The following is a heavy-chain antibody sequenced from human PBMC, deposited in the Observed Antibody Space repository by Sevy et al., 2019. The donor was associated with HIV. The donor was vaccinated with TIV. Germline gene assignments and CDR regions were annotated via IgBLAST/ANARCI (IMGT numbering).Heavy chain of an antibody. Sequence: GESLKISCAASGFTFSSYSMNWVRQAPGKGLEWVSSISSSSSYIYYADSVKGRFTISRDNAKNSLYLQMNSLRAEDTAVYYRARAYCSGGSCYSGRFDYYYGMDVWGQGTTVTVSS. CDR2: ISSSSSYI. CDR1: GFTFSSYS. CDR3: ARAYCSGGSCYSGRFDYYYGMDV. J-gene: IGHJ6*02. V-gene: IGHV3-21*01. D-gene: IGHD2-15*01.